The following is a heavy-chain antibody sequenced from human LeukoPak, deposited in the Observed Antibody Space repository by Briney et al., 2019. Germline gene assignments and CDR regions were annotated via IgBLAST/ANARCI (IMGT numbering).Heavy chain of an antibody. Sequence: SETLSLTCTVSGGSISSSSYYWGWIRQPPGKGLEWIGYIYYSGSTNYNPSLKSRVTISVDTSKNQFSLKLSSVTAADTAVYYCARDQMAGVFDYWGQGTLVTVSS. D-gene: IGHD6-19*01. J-gene: IGHJ4*02. CDR1: GGSISSSSYY. CDR3: ARDQMAGVFDY. CDR2: IYYSGST. V-gene: IGHV4-61*01.